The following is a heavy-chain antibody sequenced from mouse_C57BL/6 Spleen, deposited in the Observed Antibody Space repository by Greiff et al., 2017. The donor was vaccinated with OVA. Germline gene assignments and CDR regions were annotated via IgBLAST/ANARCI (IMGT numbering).Heavy chain of an antibody. CDR2: ISSGSSTI. J-gene: IGHJ4*01. V-gene: IGHV5-17*01. CDR3: ARKGDYYAMDY. Sequence: EVKLVESGGGLVKPGGSLKLSCAASGFTFSDYGMHWVRQAPEKGLEWVAYISSGSSTIYYADTVKGRFTISRDNAKNTLFLQRTSLRSDDTAMYYCARKGDYYAMDYWGQGTLVTVSS. CDR1: GFTFSDYG.